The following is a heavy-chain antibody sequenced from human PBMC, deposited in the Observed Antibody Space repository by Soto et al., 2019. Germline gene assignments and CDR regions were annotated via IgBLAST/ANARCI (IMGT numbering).Heavy chain of an antibody. V-gene: IGHV4-59*01. CDR2: VYYTGST. J-gene: IGHJ4*02. CDR3: ARSVAVPGAHIDY. CDR1: GGSIIGSY. D-gene: IGHD6-19*01. Sequence: PSETLSLTCIVSGGSIIGSYWSWIRQSPGKGLEWPGYVYYTGSTNYSPSLRSRVSISVDTSKNEFSLRLSSVTAADTAVYFCARSVAVPGAHIDYWGQGTQVTVSS.